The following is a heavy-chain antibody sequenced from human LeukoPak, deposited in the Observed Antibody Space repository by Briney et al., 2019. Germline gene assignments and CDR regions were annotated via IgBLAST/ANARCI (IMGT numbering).Heavy chain of an antibody. Sequence: PGGSLRLSCAASGFTFSSYAMSWVRQAPGKGLDWVSAISGSGSSTYYADSVKGRFTISRDNSKNTLYLQMNSLRAEDTAVYYCAKAGSIRFDYWGQGTLVTVSS. CDR2: ISGSGSST. V-gene: IGHV3-23*01. D-gene: IGHD1-26*01. CDR1: GFTFSSYA. CDR3: AKAGSIRFDY. J-gene: IGHJ4*02.